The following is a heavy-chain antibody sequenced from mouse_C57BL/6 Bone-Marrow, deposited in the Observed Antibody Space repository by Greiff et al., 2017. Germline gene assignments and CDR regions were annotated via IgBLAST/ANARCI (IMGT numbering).Heavy chain of an antibody. D-gene: IGHD6-5*01. Sequence: QVQLQQPGAELVKPGASVKLSCKASGYTFTSYWMHWVKQRPGQGLEWIGMIHPNGGSTNYNEKFKSKATLTVDKSSSTAYVQLSSLTSEDSAVYYCARRPLCVLYWYFGVWGTGTTVTVSS. V-gene: IGHV1-64*01. CDR2: IHPNGGST. J-gene: IGHJ1*03. CDR3: ARRPLCVLYWYFGV. CDR1: GYTFTSYW.